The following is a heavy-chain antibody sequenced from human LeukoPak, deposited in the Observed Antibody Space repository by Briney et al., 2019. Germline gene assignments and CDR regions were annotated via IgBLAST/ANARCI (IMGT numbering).Heavy chain of an antibody. D-gene: IGHD5-18*01. Sequence: GGPLRLSCAASGFTFSSYWMSWVRQAPGKGLEWVANIKQDGGEKYYVDSVKGRFTISRDNAKNSLYLQMNSLRAEDTAVHYCARDRGYSYGLRPYYFDYWGQGTLVTVSS. CDR2: IKQDGGEK. CDR1: GFTFSSYW. CDR3: ARDRGYSYGLRPYYFDY. V-gene: IGHV3-7*01. J-gene: IGHJ4*02.